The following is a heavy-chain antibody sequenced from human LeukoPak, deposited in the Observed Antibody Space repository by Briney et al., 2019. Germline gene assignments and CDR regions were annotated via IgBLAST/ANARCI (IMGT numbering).Heavy chain of an antibody. D-gene: IGHD3-3*01. CDR3: ARARITIFGVGTFDY. Sequence: SETLSLTCAVYGGSFSGYYWSWIRQPPGKGLEWIGEINHSGSTNYNPSLKSRVTISVDTSKNQFSLKLSSVTAADTAVYYCARARITIFGVGTFDYWGQGALVTVSS. V-gene: IGHV4-34*01. CDR1: GGSFSGYY. J-gene: IGHJ4*02. CDR2: INHSGST.